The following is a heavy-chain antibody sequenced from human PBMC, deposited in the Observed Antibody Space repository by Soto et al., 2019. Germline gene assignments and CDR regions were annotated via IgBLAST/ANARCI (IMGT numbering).Heavy chain of an antibody. CDR1: GGPISGDYY. D-gene: IGHD2-21*01. Sequence: PSETRSFTCNVSGGPISGDYYWTWVRQPPGKCLEWIGYIFYSGSTYYNPSLKSRVTMSVGTSNNQFSLRLSSVTAVDTRVDYCVADEVGFDCRGYPSRYFDFWGQGILVTVSS. CDR2: IFYSGST. CDR3: VADEVGFDCRGYPSRYFDF. J-gene: IGHJ4*02. V-gene: IGHV4-30-4*01.